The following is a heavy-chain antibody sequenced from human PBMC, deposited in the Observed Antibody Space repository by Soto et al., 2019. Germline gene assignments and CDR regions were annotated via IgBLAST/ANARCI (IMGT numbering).Heavy chain of an antibody. J-gene: IGHJ6*03. Sequence: EVQLVESGGGLVQPGRSLRLSCAASGFTFDDYAMHWVRQAPGKGLEWVSGISWKSGIIGYADSVKGRFTISRDNAKNSLHLQMNSLRAEDTALYYCAKGTGYCSGGSCYSQAYYYYYYMDVWGKGTTVTGSS. CDR1: GFTFDDYA. V-gene: IGHV3-9*01. D-gene: IGHD2-15*01. CDR2: ISWKSGII. CDR3: AKGTGYCSGGSCYSQAYYYYYYMDV.